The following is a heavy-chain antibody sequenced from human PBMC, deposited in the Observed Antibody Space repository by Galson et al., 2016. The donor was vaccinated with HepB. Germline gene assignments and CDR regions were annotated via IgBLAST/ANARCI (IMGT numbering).Heavy chain of an antibody. D-gene: IGHD1-26*01. CDR3: ARGGTYYIGY. Sequence: ETLSLTCAVSGDSVSNSNWWSWVRQPPGKGLEWIGEIFHTGVMNYNPSLKSRVTISIDMSENQLSLKLSSVTAADTAMYYCARGGTYYIGYWGQGALVTVSS. CDR1: GDSVSNSNW. V-gene: IGHV4-4*02. J-gene: IGHJ4*02. CDR2: IFHTGVM.